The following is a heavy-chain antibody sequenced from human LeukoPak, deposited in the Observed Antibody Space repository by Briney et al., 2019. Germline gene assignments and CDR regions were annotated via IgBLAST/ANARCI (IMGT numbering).Heavy chain of an antibody. V-gene: IGHV3-53*01. D-gene: IGHD3-3*01. CDR2: IYSGGST. CDR1: GFTVSSNY. CDR3: ARDRVDDFWGEVIGYMDV. J-gene: IGHJ6*03. Sequence: GGSLRLSCAASGFTVSSNYMSWVRQAPGKGLEWVSVIYSGGSTYYADSVKGRFTISRDNSKNTLYLQMNSLRAEDTAVYYCARDRVDDFWGEVIGYMDVWGKGTTVTVSS.